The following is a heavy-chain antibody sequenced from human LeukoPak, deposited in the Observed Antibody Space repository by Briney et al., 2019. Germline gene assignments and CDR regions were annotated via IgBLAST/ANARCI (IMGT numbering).Heavy chain of an antibody. CDR3: ASSPRFLEWLFSDY. V-gene: IGHV3-20*04. D-gene: IGHD3-3*01. Sequence: GGSLRLSCAASGFIFDDYGMSWVRQAPGKGLEWVSGINWNGGSTGYADSVKGRFTISRDNAKNSLYLQMNSLRAEDTALYYCASSPRFLEWLFSDYWGQGTLVTVSS. J-gene: IGHJ4*02. CDR2: INWNGGST. CDR1: GFIFDDYG.